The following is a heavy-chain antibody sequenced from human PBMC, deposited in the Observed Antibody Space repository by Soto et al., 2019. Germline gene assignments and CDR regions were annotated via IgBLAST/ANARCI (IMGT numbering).Heavy chain of an antibody. J-gene: IGHJ5*02. Sequence: SETLSLTCAVYGGSFSGYYWSWIRQPPGKGLEWIGEINHSGSTNYNPSLKSRVTISVDTSKNQFSLKLSSVTAADTVVYYCARGYGRLDPWGQGTLVTVSS. CDR1: GGSFSGYY. D-gene: IGHD4-17*01. V-gene: IGHV4-34*01. CDR3: ARGYGRLDP. CDR2: INHSGST.